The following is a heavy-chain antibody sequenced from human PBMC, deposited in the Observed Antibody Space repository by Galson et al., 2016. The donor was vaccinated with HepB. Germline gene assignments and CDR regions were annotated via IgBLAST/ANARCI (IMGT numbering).Heavy chain of an antibody. D-gene: IGHD2-21*02. Sequence: SLRLSCAASGFTFSSYAMHWVRQAPGKGLEYVSAISSNGGRTYYADSVKGRFTISRDNSKNNVYLQMRSLRAEDTAVYYCVKDRAYCGGDCYSSLDYWGQGTRVTVSS. CDR1: GFTFSSYA. CDR3: VKDRAYCGGDCYSSLDY. J-gene: IGHJ4*02. CDR2: ISSNGGRT. V-gene: IGHV3-64D*08.